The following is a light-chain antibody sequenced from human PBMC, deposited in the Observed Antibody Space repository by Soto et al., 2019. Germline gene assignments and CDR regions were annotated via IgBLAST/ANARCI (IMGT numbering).Light chain of an antibody. CDR2: RND. CDR1: SSNIGDNY. CDR3: AAWDDRLNGVV. Sequence: QSVLTQPPSASGTPGQRVPISCSGSSSNIGDNYVFWYQQLPKTAPKLLIYRNDQRPSGVPDRFSGSKSGTSASLAISGLRSEDEADYYCAAWDDRLNGVVFGGGTKLTVL. V-gene: IGLV1-47*01. J-gene: IGLJ2*01.